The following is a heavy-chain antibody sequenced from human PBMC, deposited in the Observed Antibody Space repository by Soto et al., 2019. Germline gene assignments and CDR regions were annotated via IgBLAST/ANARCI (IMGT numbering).Heavy chain of an antibody. CDR3: ARRGSGSYYDY. J-gene: IGHJ4*02. CDR2: MNPNSGNT. Sequence: ASVKVSCKASGYTFTSYDINWVRQATGQGLEWMGWMNPNSGNTGYAQKFQGRVTISRDNSKNTLYLQMNSLRAEDTAVYYCARRGSGSYYDYWGQGTLVTVSS. CDR1: GYTFTSYD. D-gene: IGHD1-26*01. V-gene: IGHV1-8*01.